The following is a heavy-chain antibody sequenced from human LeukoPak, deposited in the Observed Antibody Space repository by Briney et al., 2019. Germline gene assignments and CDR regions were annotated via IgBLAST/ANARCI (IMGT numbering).Heavy chain of an antibody. J-gene: IGHJ4*02. Sequence: GGSLRLSCTASGFTFSNYEMSWVRQTPRTGLEWVSHIYTDNNIKEADAVKGRFTISRDNAKNSLYLQMNSLRAEDTAVYYCARASNSPFDYWGQGTLVTVSS. CDR1: GFTFSNYE. V-gene: IGHV3-48*03. D-gene: IGHD2-21*01. CDR3: ARASNSPFDY. CDR2: IYTDNNI.